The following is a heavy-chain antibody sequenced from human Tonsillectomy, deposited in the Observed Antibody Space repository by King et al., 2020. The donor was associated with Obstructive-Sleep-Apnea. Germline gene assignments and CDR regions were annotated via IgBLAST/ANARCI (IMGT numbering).Heavy chain of an antibody. D-gene: IGHD6-13*01. V-gene: IGHV4-59*01. CDR1: GGSISSYY. Sequence: PLQESGPGLVKPSETLSLTCTVSGGSISSYYWSWIRQPPGKGLEWIGYIYYSGSTNYNPSLKSRVTISVDTSKNQFSLKLSSVTAADTAVYYCAGGGYSSSYSVDYWGQGTLVTVSS. CDR3: AGGGYSSSYSVDY. CDR2: IYYSGST. J-gene: IGHJ4*02.